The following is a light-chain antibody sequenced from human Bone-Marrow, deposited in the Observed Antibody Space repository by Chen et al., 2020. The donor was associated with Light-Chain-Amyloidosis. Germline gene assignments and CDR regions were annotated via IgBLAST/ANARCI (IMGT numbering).Light chain of an antibody. J-gene: IGLJ1*01. V-gene: IGLV2-14*01. CDR2: AVS. CDR3: SSFTSSSSYV. CDR1: SGDVGTYNY. Sequence: QSDLTQPASVSGSPGKSITISCTGTSGDVGTYNYVSWYQQHPGKAPKVMIYAVSNRPSGVSNRFSGSKSGNTASLTISGLQAEDEADYYCSSFTSSSSYVFGPGTKVTVL.